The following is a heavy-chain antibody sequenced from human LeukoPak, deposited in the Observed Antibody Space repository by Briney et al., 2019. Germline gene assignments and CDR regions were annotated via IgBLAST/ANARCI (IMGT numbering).Heavy chain of an antibody. Sequence: PGGSLRLSCAAAGFTFSSYEMNWVRQAPGKGLEWVSSISSSSRYIYYADSVKGRFTISRDNAKNSLYLQMNSLRAEDTAVYYCARSILIAFDIWGQGTMVTVSS. V-gene: IGHV3-21*01. J-gene: IGHJ3*02. CDR2: ISSSSRYI. CDR1: GFTFSSYE. D-gene: IGHD2-21*01. CDR3: ARSILIAFDI.